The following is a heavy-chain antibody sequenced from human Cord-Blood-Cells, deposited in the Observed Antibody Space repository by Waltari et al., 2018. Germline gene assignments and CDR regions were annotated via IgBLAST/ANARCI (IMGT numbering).Heavy chain of an antibody. CDR1: GGSFSVYY. D-gene: IGHD5-18*01. CDR2: INHSGST. CDR3: ASAPLRRYSYGHDAFDI. Sequence: QVQLQQWGAGLLKPSETLSLTCAVYGGSFSVYYWSWIRQPPGKGLEWIGEINHSGSTNNNPTLKSKVTISVHTSKNQFSRRLSSVTAADRAVYYCASAPLRRYSYGHDAFDIWGQGTMVTVSS. V-gene: IGHV4-34*01. J-gene: IGHJ3*02.